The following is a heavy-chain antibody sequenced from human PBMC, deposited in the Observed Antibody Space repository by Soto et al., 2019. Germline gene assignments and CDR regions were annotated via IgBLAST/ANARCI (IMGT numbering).Heavy chain of an antibody. Sequence: EVQLVESGGGLVKPGGSLRLSCAASGFTFSSYSMNWVRQAPGKGLEWVSSISSSSTYIYYADSVKGRFTISRDNAKNSRYLQMNSLRAEDTAVYYCARDDGYCSGGSCTGWFDPWGQGTRVTVSS. D-gene: IGHD2-15*01. CDR2: ISSSSTYI. J-gene: IGHJ5*02. CDR3: ARDDGYCSGGSCTGWFDP. V-gene: IGHV3-21*02. CDR1: GFTFSSYS.